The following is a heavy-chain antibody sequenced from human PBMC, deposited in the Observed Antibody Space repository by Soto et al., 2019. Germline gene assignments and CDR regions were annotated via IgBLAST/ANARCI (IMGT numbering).Heavy chain of an antibody. J-gene: IGHJ6*03. D-gene: IGHD2-21*02. CDR2: IYYSGST. Sequence: SETLSLTCTVSGGSISSSSYYWGWIRQPPGKGLEWIGSIYYSGSTYYNPSLKSRVTISVDTSKNQFSLKLSSVTAADTAVYYCARLGGDGHYYYYYMDVWGKGTTVTVSS. CDR1: GGSISSSSYY. CDR3: ARLGGDGHYYYYYMDV. V-gene: IGHV4-39*01.